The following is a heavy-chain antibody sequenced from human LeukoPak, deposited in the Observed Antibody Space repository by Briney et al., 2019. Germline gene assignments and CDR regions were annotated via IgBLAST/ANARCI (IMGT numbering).Heavy chain of an antibody. Sequence: ASVKVSCKVSGYTLTELSMHWVRQAPGKGLEWMGGFDPEDGETIYAQKFQGRVTMTEDTSTDTAYMELSSLRSEDPAVYYCATTRRPMYSSSWYGNWFDPWGQGTLVTVSS. V-gene: IGHV1-24*01. D-gene: IGHD6-13*01. CDR2: FDPEDGET. J-gene: IGHJ5*02. CDR1: GYTLTELS. CDR3: ATTRRPMYSSSWYGNWFDP.